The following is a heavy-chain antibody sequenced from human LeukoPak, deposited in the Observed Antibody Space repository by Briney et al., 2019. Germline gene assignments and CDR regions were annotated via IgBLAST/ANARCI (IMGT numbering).Heavy chain of an antibody. CDR3: AVTGPQVFQENSFDP. J-gene: IGHJ5*02. V-gene: IGHV5-51*01. CDR2: IYPGDSDT. CDR1: GYRFTSYW. D-gene: IGHD2-21*01. Sequence: GESLKISCKGSGYRFTSYWIGWVRQMPGKGLEWMGMIYPGDSDTRYSPSFQGRVTISADTSISPASLQRSSLKASDTAMYYCAVTGPQVFQENSFDPWGQGTLVTVSS.